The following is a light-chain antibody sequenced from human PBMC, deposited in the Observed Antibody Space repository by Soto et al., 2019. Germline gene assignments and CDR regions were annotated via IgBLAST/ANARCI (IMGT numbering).Light chain of an antibody. CDR1: HRVSSY. V-gene: IGKV3-15*01. CDR2: EAS. CDR3: QQYNNWPHT. Sequence: EIVMTQSPATLSVSPGERATLSCRASHRVSSYLAWYQQKPDQAPRLLIYEASTRATGIPARFSGSGSGTEFTLTISSLQYEDFAVYYCQQYNNWPHTFGQGTKVDIK. J-gene: IGKJ2*01.